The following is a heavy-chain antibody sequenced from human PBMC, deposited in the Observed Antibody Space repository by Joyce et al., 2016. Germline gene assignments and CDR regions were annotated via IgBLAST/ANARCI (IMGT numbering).Heavy chain of an antibody. CDR2: INPNTGGK. CDR3: ATIPIYCSNGVCYRHFDY. D-gene: IGHD2-8*01. J-gene: IGHJ4*02. V-gene: IGHV1-2*02. CDR1: GATFTDYY. Sequence: QVHLVQSGAEVKNPGASVRVSCQTSGATFTDYYIHWVRQAPGQGLEWMGWINPNTGGKNYGQKCQGRVTVTRDTSITTAYMGLSGLTYDDTAVYYCATIPIYCSNGVCYRHFDYWGQGTPVTVSA.